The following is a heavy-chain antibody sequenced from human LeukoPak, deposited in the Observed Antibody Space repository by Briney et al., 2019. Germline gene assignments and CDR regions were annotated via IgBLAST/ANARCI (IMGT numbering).Heavy chain of an antibody. CDR2: IYYSGST. D-gene: IGHD6-13*01. V-gene: IGHV4-39*01. CDR3: ARLTGSSWTAHYYYYYGMDV. CDR1: GGSISSSSYY. Sequence: PSETLSLTCTVSGGSISSSSYYWGWIRQPPGKGLEWIGSIYYSGSTYYNPSLKSRVTISVDTSKNQFSLKLSSVTAADTAVYYCARLTGSSWTAHYYYYYGMDVWGQGTTVTVSS. J-gene: IGHJ6*02.